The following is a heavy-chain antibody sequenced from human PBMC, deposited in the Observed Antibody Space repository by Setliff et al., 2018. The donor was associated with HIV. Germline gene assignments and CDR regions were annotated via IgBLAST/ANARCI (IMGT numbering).Heavy chain of an antibody. CDR2: ISDDGSTE. CDR3: ARERFWSGYYNSKLGYNWFDP. CDR1: GFTFSSYS. Sequence: QAGGSLRLSCAASGFTFSSYSMHWVRQAPGKGLEWVGLISDDGSTEYYADSVKGRITISRDNSKNTLYLQMNSLRPEDTAVYYCARERFWSGYYNSKLGYNWFDPWGQGTLVTVSS. V-gene: IGHV3-30*04. J-gene: IGHJ5*02. D-gene: IGHD3-3*01.